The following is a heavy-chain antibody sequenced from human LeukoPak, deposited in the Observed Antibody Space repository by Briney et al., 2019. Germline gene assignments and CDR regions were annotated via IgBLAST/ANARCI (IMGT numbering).Heavy chain of an antibody. CDR3: AKEEWLLAVYFDY. J-gene: IGHJ4*02. CDR1: GFTFDDYA. D-gene: IGHD3-3*01. Sequence: GGSLRLSCATSGFTFDDYAMHWVRQAPGKGLEWVSTISGSGGSTYYADSVKGQFTISRDNSKNTLYLQMNSLRAEDTAVYYCAKEEWLLAVYFDYWGQGTLVTVSS. V-gene: IGHV3-23*01. CDR2: ISGSGGST.